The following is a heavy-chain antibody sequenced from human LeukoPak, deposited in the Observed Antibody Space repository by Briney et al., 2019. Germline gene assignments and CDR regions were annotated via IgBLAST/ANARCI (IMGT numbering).Heavy chain of an antibody. J-gene: IGHJ6*03. CDR1: GGSFSGYY. V-gene: IGHV4-34*01. CDR3: AKVRGSSLYDYYYMDV. CDR2: INHSGST. Sequence: SETLSLTCAVYGGSFSGYYWSWIRQPPGKGLEWIGEINHSGSTNYNPSLKSRVTISVDTSKNQFSLKLSSVSAADTAVYYCAKVRGSSLYDYYYMDVWGKGTTVTVSS. D-gene: IGHD6-13*01.